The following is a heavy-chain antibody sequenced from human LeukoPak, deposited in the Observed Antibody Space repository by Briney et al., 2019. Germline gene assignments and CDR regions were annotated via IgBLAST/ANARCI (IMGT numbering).Heavy chain of an antibody. CDR2: IFHSGST. CDR1: GASIDSDNW. Sequence: SGTLSLTCVVSGASIDSDNWWSWVRQPPGKGLEWIGEIFHSGSTNYNPSVKSRVTISVDKSKNQFSLNLKAVTAADTAVYYCATLTRRDYRDYWGQGTLVTVSS. J-gene: IGHJ4*02. CDR3: ATLTRRDYRDY. D-gene: IGHD4-17*01. V-gene: IGHV4-4*02.